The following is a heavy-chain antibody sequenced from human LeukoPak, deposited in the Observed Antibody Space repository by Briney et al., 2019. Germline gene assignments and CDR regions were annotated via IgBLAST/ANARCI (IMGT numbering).Heavy chain of an antibody. CDR3: ARGFATMVRGVVLDF. V-gene: IGHV4-34*01. CDR2: IYHSGST. J-gene: IGHJ4*02. Sequence: SQTLSLTCAVYTGSFSGYYWSWIRQPPGKGLEWIGEIYHSGSTNYNPSLKSRVTISVDTSKNQFSLKLNSVTAADTAVYYCARGFATMVRGVVLDFWGQGTLVTVSS. D-gene: IGHD3-10*01. CDR1: TGSFSGYY.